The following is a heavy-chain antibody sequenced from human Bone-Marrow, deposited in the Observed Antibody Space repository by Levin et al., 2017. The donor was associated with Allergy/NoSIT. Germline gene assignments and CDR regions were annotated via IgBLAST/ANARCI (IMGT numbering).Heavy chain of an antibody. V-gene: IGHV3-33*01. CDR1: GFTFSSYG. CDR3: ARGEAVVTITFDY. D-gene: IGHD3-22*01. CDR2: IWYDGSNK. J-gene: IGHJ4*02. Sequence: GGSLRLSCAASGFTFSSYGMHWVRQAPGKGLEWVAVIWYDGSNKYYADSVKGRFTISRDNSKNTLYLQMNSLRAEDTAVYYCARGEAVVTITFDYWGQGTLVTVSS.